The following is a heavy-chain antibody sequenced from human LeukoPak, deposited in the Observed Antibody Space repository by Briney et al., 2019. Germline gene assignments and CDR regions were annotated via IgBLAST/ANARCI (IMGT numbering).Heavy chain of an antibody. V-gene: IGHV3-30*02. D-gene: IGHD3-9*01. CDR3: AKDIDYDILTFDY. J-gene: IGHJ4*02. CDR1: GFTFSSYG. Sequence: GGSLRLSCAASGFTFSSYGMHWVRQAPGKGLEWVAFIRYDGSNKYYADSVKGRFTISRDNSKNTLYLQMNSLRAEDTAVYYCAKDIDYDILTFDYWGQGTLVTVSS. CDR2: IRYDGSNK.